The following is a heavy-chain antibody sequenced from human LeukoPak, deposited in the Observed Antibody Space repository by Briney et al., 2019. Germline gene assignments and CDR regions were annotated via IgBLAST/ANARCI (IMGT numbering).Heavy chain of an antibody. Sequence: PSETLSLTCTVSGDSISNNCWTWIRQPAGKGLEWIGHIFTSGSTRSTNSNPSLKSRVTMSVDTSNSQFSLKLSSVTAADTAVYYCARGQNTDIVVVPAAREGDGQKLNWFDPWGQGTLVTVSS. CDR1: GDSISNNC. CDR3: ARGQNTDIVVVPAAREGDGQKLNWFDP. V-gene: IGHV4-4*07. D-gene: IGHD2-2*01. CDR2: IFTSGSTRST. J-gene: IGHJ5*02.